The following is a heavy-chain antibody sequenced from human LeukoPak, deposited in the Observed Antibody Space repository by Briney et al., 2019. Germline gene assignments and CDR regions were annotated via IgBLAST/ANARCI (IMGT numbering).Heavy chain of an antibody. CDR2: ISGSGSST. V-gene: IGHV3-23*01. Sequence: PGGSLRLSCAASGFTSSSYAMSGVRQAPGSGLEWVSAISGSGSSTYYADSVKGRFTLSRDNSKNTLYLQMNSLSAEDTAVYFCANPGYWGQGTLVTVSS. CDR3: ANPGY. J-gene: IGHJ4*02. CDR1: GFTSSSYA.